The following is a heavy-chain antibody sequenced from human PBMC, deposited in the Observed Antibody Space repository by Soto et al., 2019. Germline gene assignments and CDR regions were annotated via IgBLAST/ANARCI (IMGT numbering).Heavy chain of an antibody. D-gene: IGHD2-15*01. Sequence: QITLKESGPPLVKPTQTLTLTCTFSGFSLSTSGVGVGWIRQPPGEALEWLAIIFWDDDERYNPSLMTRLTITKDTSKNQVVLTMTNMDPADTATYYGEHRTYCSGGSCYDYWGQGTLVTVSS. CDR1: GFSLSTSGVG. CDR2: IFWDDDE. CDR3: EHRTYCSGGSCYDY. V-gene: IGHV2-5*02. J-gene: IGHJ4*02.